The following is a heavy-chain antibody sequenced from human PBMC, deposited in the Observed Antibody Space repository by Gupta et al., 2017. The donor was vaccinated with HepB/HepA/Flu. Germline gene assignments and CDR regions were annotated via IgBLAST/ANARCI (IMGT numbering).Heavy chain of an antibody. CDR2: IGTAGDT. Sequence: EVQLVESGGGLVQPGGSLRLSVAASGFTFSSYDMPWVPHATGKGLEWVSAIGTAGDTYYPGSVKGRFTISRENAKNSLYLQMNSLRAGDTAVYYCAARLSIAAAGTSDAFDIWGQGTMVTVSS. CDR3: AARLSIAAAGTSDAFDI. V-gene: IGHV3-13*01. D-gene: IGHD6-13*01. CDR1: GFTFSSYD. J-gene: IGHJ3*02.